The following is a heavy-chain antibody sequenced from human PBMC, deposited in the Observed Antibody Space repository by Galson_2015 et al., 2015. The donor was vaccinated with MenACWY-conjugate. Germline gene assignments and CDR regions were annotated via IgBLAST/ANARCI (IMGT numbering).Heavy chain of an antibody. J-gene: IGHJ4*02. CDR3: ARLWGEYDRDY. CDR1: GFTFSSYS. D-gene: IGHD2-21*01. Sequence: SLRLSCAASGFTFSSYSMNWVRQAPGKGLEWVSYISSSSSTIYYADSVKGRFTISRDNAKNSLYLQMNSLRAEDTAVYYCARLWGEYDRDYWGQGTLVTASS. V-gene: IGHV3-48*04. CDR2: ISSSSSTI.